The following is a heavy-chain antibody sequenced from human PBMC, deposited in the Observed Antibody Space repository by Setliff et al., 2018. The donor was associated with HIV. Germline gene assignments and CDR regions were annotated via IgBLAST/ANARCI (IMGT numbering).Heavy chain of an antibody. J-gene: IGHJ6*03. V-gene: IGHV3-30*04. D-gene: IGHD2-8*01. CDR3: ARLCLRCKGLIYYYMDV. CDR1: GFTFSSYA. CDR2: ISNDGTNK. Sequence: GGSLRLSCAASGFTFSSYAIHWVRQAPGKGLEWVAGISNDGTNKYYADSVEGRFTISRDNAKNTLYLQMNSLRAEDTALYHCARLCLRCKGLIYYYMDVWGKGTTVTVSS.